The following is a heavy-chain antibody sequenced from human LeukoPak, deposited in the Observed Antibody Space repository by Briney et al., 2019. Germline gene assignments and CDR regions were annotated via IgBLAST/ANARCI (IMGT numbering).Heavy chain of an antibody. Sequence: SETLSLTCTVSGGSISSTSYYWGWIRQPPGKGLEWIGSIYYSGDTYYNPSLQSRVTISVDTSMNQFSLKLSSVTAADTAVYYCARGETTYYYGSGTPRFYYYMDVWGKGTTVTISS. CDR1: GGSISSTSYY. CDR3: ARGETTYYYGSGTPRFYYYMDV. CDR2: IYYSGDT. J-gene: IGHJ6*03. V-gene: IGHV4-39*07. D-gene: IGHD3-10*01.